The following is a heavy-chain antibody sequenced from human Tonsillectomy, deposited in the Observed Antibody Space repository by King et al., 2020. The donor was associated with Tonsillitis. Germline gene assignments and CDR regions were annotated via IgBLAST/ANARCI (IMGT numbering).Heavy chain of an antibody. V-gene: IGHV4-39*01. Sequence: QLQESGPGLVKPSETLSLTCTVSGGSISSSSYYWGWIRQPPGKVLEWIGSIYYSGSTYYNPSLKSRVTISVDTSKNQFSLKLSSVTAADTAVYYCASRADTAMVSRELQTTNDAFDIWGQGTMVTVSS. CDR1: GGSISSSSYY. CDR2: IYYSGST. CDR3: ASRADTAMVSRELQTTNDAFDI. D-gene: IGHD5-18*01. J-gene: IGHJ3*02.